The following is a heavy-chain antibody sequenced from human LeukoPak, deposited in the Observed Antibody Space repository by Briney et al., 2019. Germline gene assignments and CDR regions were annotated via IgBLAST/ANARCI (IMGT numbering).Heavy chain of an antibody. CDR2: INPNSGGT. CDR1: GFTFSSSG. D-gene: IGHD3-10*01. J-gene: IGHJ4*02. CDR3: ARDSDPTYYFDSGSYHTY. V-gene: IGHV1-2*02. Sequence: PGGTLRLSCAASGFTFSSSGMSWVRQAPGKGREWMGWINPNSGGTNYAQKFQGRVTMTRDTSISTAYMELSRLKSDDTAVYYCARDSDPTYYFDSGSYHTYWGQGTLVTVSS.